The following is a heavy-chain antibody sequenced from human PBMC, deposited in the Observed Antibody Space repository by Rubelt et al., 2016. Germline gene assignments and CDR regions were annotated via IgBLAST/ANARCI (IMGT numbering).Heavy chain of an antibody. CDR3: APWRNAFDI. J-gene: IGHJ3*02. V-gene: IGHV1-2*02. D-gene: IGHD5-24*01. CDR1: GGTFSSYA. CDR2: INPNSGGT. Sequence: QVQLVQSGAEVKKPGSSVKVSCKASGGTFSSYAISWVRQAPGQGLEWMGWINPNSGGTNYAQKFQGRVTMTRDTSISTAYMELSRLRSDDTAGYYCAPWRNAFDIWGQGTMVTVSS.